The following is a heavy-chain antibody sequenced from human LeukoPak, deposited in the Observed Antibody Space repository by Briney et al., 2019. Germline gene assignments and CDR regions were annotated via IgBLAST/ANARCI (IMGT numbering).Heavy chain of an antibody. CDR3: ARDGDTAMENLSY. V-gene: IGHV4-59*12. D-gene: IGHD5-18*01. Sequence: PSETLSLTCTVSGGSISSYYWSWIRQPPGKGLEWIGYIYYSGSTNYNPSLKSRVTISVDTSKNQFSLKLSSVTAADTAVYYCARDGDTAMENLSYWGQGTLVTVSS. CDR1: GGSISSYY. CDR2: IYYSGST. J-gene: IGHJ4*02.